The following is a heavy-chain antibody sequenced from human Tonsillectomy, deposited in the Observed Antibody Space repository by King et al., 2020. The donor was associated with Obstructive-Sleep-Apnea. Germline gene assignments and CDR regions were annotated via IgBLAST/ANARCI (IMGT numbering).Heavy chain of an antibody. CDR3: ARDSEVGSSGWFWRKGGMDV. Sequence: ELQLVQSGGGLVKPGGSLRLSCAASGFTFSSYSMNWVRQAPGKGLEWVSSISSSSSYIYYADSVKGRFTISRDNAKNSLYLQMNSLRAEDTAVYYCARDSEVGSSGWFWRKGGMDVWGQGTTVIVSS. J-gene: IGHJ6*02. V-gene: IGHV3-21*01. CDR2: ISSSSSYI. D-gene: IGHD6-19*01. CDR1: GFTFSSYS.